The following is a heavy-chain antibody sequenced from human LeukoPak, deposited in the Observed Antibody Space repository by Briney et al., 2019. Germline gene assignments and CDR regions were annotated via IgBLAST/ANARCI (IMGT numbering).Heavy chain of an antibody. CDR2: IKQDGSEK. D-gene: IGHD6-13*01. J-gene: IGHJ6*02. Sequence: GGSLRLSCAASGFTFSSYWMSWVRRAPGKGLEWVANIKQDGSEKYYVDFVKGRFTISRDNAKNSLYLQMNSLRAEDTAVYYCAREIAAFGSSWYYYYGMDVWGQGTTVTVSS. CDR1: GFTFSSYW. CDR3: AREIAAFGSSWYYYYGMDV. V-gene: IGHV3-7*01.